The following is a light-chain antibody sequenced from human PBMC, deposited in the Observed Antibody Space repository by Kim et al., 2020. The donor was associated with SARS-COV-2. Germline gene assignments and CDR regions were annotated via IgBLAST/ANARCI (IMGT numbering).Light chain of an antibody. CDR1: QSVLYSSNNKNY. J-gene: IGKJ1*01. CDR2: WAS. Sequence: DIVMTQSPDSLAVSLGERATINCKSSQSVLYSSNNKNYLAWYQQKPGQPPKLLIYWASTRESGVPDRFSGSGSGTDFTLTISSLQAEDVAVYYCQQYYSTPARFGQGTKVDIK. V-gene: IGKV4-1*01. CDR3: QQYYSTPAR.